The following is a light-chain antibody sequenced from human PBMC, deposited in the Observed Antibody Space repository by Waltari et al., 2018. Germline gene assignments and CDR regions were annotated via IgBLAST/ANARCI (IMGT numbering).Light chain of an antibody. V-gene: IGLV2-8*01. CDR3: SSYAVRGNLDVL. CDR2: DVN. CDR1: RSDIGGYNY. Sequence: QSALTQPPSASGSLGQSVTISCTGARSDIGGYNYVSWYQQHPDEAPKVVIYDVNKRPSGVPARFSGSKSGNTASLTVSGLQAEDEAVYYCSSYAVRGNLDVLFGGGTKLTVL. J-gene: IGLJ2*01.